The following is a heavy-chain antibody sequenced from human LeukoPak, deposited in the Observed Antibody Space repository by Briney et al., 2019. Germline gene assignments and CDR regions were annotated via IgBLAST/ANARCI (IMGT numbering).Heavy chain of an antibody. CDR2: VRYSGTT. CDR1: GGSLSSTSDY. CDR3: ARHYYDSSGYRRDYYFDY. Sequence: PAETLSLTCTVSGGSLSSTSDYWGWLRQPPGKGLEWIGSVRYSGTTYYSPSLKSRLTMSVDTSRNQFSLKLSSVTATDTAVYFCARHYYDSSGYRRDYYFDYWGQGTLVTVSS. D-gene: IGHD3-22*01. V-gene: IGHV4-39*01. J-gene: IGHJ4*02.